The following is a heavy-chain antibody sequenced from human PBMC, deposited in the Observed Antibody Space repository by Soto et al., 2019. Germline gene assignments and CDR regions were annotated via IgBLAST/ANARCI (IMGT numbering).Heavy chain of an antibody. CDR2: IASSGST. CDR1: GGSINTGGYF. V-gene: IGHV4-31*03. Sequence: SETLSLTCTVSGGSINTGGYFWTWIRQHPGKGLEWIGYIASSGSTYYNPSLKGRLTIAADTSENQFSLRLTSVTAADTAVYYCARDYPYSYDNSGYSGYFDYCGQGTLVTVSS. CDR3: ARDYPYSYDNSGYSGYFDY. J-gene: IGHJ4*02. D-gene: IGHD3-22*01.